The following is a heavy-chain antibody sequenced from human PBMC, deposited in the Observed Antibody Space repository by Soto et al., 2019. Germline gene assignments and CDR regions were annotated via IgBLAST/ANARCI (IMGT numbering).Heavy chain of an antibody. D-gene: IGHD6-13*01. CDR2: INHSGST. CDR1: GGSFSGYY. Sequence: SETLSLTCAVYGGSFSGYYWSWIRQPPGKGLEWIGEINHSGSTNYNPSLKSRVTISVDTSKNRFSLKLSSVTAADTAVYYCARGAAGIAPRFDYWGQGTLVTVSS. CDR3: ARGAAGIAPRFDY. J-gene: IGHJ4*02. V-gene: IGHV4-34*01.